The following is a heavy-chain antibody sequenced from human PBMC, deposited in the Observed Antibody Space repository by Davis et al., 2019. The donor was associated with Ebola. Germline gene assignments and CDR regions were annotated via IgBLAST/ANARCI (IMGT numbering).Heavy chain of an antibody. D-gene: IGHD5-12*01. CDR2: IKSDGSSI. J-gene: IGHJ4*02. CDR3: AKDQDRGYLGLSDY. V-gene: IGHV3-74*01. CDR1: GFTLSSYW. Sequence: HTGGSLRLSCVGSGFTLSSYWMYWVRQAPGKGLVWVSRIKSDGSSISYADSVKGRFTISRDNSKNTLYLQMNSLRAEDTAVYYCAKDQDRGYLGLSDYWGQGTLVTVSS.